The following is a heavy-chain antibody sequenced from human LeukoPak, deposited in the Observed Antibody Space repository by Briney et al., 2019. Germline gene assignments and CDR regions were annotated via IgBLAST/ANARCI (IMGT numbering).Heavy chain of an antibody. Sequence: KTGGSLRLSCAASGFTFSSYSMNWVRQAPGKGLEWVSSISSSSSYIYYADSVKGRFTISRDNAKNSLYLQMNSLRAEDTAVYYCAREPGGYCSSTSCLWSQGTLVTVSS. D-gene: IGHD2-2*01. J-gene: IGHJ4*02. CDR1: GFTFSSYS. V-gene: IGHV3-21*01. CDR2: ISSSSSYI. CDR3: AREPGGYCSSTSCL.